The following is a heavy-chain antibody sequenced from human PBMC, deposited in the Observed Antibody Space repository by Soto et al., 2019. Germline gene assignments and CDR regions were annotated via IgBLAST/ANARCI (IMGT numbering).Heavy chain of an antibody. CDR2: ISYDGSYK. D-gene: IGHD1-26*01. J-gene: IGHJ2*01. CDR3: ARVWDRGGGSYLWKFDL. Sequence: QVQLVESGGGVVQPGRSLRLSCAASGFALTPYAMHWVRQAPGKGLEWVAIISYDGSYKSYGDSVKGRFTISRDNSENSLYLQMDTLRSEDTAVYYCARVWDRGGGSYLWKFDLWGRGTLVTVSS. V-gene: IGHV3-30-3*01. CDR1: GFALTPYA.